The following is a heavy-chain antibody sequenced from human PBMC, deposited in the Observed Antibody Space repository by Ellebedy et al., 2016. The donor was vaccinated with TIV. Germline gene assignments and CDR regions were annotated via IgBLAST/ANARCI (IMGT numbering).Heavy chain of an antibody. CDR2: IIPIFGTA. Sequence: SVKVSCXASGGTFSSYVISWVRQAPGQGLEWMGGIIPIFGTANYAQKFQGRVTISADESTSTAYMELSSLTSEDTAVYYCARKTAGGPLPDYWGQGTLVTVSS. V-gene: IGHV1-69*13. CDR1: GGTFSSYV. D-gene: IGHD6-13*01. J-gene: IGHJ4*02. CDR3: ARKTAGGPLPDY.